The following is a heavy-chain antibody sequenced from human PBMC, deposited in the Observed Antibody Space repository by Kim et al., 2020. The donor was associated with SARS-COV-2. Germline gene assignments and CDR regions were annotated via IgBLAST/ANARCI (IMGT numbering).Heavy chain of an antibody. J-gene: IGHJ2*01. CDR1: EFTFSSYA. CDR3: AKEGLASFWYSDL. CDR2: ISGNGGST. V-gene: IGHV3-23*01. Sequence: GGSLRLSCTASEFTFSSYAMNWVRQAPGKGLEWVSLISGNGGSTYYADSVKGRFTISRDNSKNTLYLQMNSLRAEDTAVYYCAKEGLASFWYSDLWGRGTLVTVSS. D-gene: IGHD2-15*01.